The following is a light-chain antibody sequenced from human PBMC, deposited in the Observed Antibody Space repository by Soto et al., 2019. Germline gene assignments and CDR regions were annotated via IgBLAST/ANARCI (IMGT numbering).Light chain of an antibody. CDR3: CSYAGSSTFAV. V-gene: IGLV2-23*03. J-gene: IGLJ2*01. Sequence: QSALTQPASVSGSPGQSITISCTGTSSDVGSYNLVSWYQRHPGKAPKLMIYEGSKRPSGVSNRFSGSKSGNTASLTISGLQAEDEADYYCCSYAGSSTFAVFGGGTKLTVL. CDR1: SSDVGSYNL. CDR2: EGS.